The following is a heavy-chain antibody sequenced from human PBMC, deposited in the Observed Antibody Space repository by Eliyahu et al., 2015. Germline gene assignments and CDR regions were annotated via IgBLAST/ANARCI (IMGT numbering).Heavy chain of an antibody. Sequence: QVQLVESGGGVVQPGTSLXXXCXASXXSFNNYVXHWVRQSPGKGLEWVASIWDDGSNSDYADSVKGRFIISRDNSRNTLYLQMNSLRIEDTGVYFCARDQWLIQTLFEHWGQGTSVAVSS. CDR3: ARDQWLIQTLFEH. CDR2: IWDDGSNS. J-gene: IGHJ4*02. D-gene: IGHD5-24*01. CDR1: XXSFNNYV. V-gene: IGHV3-33*01.